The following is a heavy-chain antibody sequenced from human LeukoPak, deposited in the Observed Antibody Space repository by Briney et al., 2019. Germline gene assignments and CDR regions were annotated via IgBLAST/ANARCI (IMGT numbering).Heavy chain of an antibody. D-gene: IGHD1-26*01. CDR1: GFTFSIYW. Sequence: GGSLRLSCAASGFTFSIYWMSWVRPAPGKGLEWVANIKQDGSEKYYVDSVKGRFTISRDNAKNSLYLQMNSLRAEDTAVYYCAREGLWATGFDYWGQGTLVTVSS. J-gene: IGHJ4*02. CDR3: AREGLWATGFDY. V-gene: IGHV3-7*01. CDR2: IKQDGSEK.